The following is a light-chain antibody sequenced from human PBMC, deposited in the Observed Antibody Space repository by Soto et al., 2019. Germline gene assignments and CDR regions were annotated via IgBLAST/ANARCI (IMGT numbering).Light chain of an antibody. CDR3: CSYACSSTPYV. CDR1: SSDVGCYNL. V-gene: IGLV2-23*02. CDR2: AVS. Sequence: QSVLTQPASVSGSPGQSITISCTGTSSDVGCYNLVSWYQQHPGKAPKLMIYAVSKRPSGVSNRFSGSKSGNTASLTISGIQVEDEADYYCCSYACSSTPYVFGTGTKLTVL. J-gene: IGLJ1*01.